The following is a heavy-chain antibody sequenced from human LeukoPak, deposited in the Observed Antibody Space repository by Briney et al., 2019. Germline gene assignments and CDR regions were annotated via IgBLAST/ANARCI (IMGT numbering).Heavy chain of an antibody. CDR3: ARDQISGSYLYHFDY. V-gene: IGHV1-2*04. CDR2: INPNSGGT. D-gene: IGHD1-26*01. Sequence: ASVKVSCKASGYTFTSYYMHWVRQAPGQGLEWMGWINPNSGGTNYAQKFQGWVTMTRDTSISTAYMELSRLRSDDTAVYYCARDQISGSYLYHFDYWGQGTLVTVSS. CDR1: GYTFTSYY. J-gene: IGHJ4*02.